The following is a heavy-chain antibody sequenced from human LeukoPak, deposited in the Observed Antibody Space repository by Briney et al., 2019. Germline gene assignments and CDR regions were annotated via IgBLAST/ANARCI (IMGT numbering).Heavy chain of an antibody. D-gene: IGHD4-23*01. CDR2: ISPGDSDT. V-gene: IGHV5-51*01. J-gene: IGHJ4*02. CDR1: GYTFTGYW. CDR3: ARGRGATVITNFDY. Sequence: PGESLKISCKSSGYTFTGYWIGWVRQLPGKDLEWMVIISPGDSDTRYSPSFQGQVTISADKSINTAYLQWGSLKASDTAMYYCARGRGATVITNFDYWGQGTLVSVSS.